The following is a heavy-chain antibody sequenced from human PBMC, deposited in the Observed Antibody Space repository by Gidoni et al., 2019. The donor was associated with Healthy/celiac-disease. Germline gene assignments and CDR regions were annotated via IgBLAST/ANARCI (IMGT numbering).Heavy chain of an antibody. CDR1: GGTFSSYA. CDR3: AKNGPIQVGTGYYDY. Sequence: QVQLVQSGAEVKKPGSSVKVSCKASGGTFSSYAISWGRQAPGQGLEWMGGSIPIFGTANYAQKFQGRVTITADESTSTAYMELSSLRSEDTAVYYCAKNGPIQVGTGYYDYWGQGTLVTVSS. V-gene: IGHV1-69*01. D-gene: IGHD3-9*01. J-gene: IGHJ4*02. CDR2: SIPIFGTA.